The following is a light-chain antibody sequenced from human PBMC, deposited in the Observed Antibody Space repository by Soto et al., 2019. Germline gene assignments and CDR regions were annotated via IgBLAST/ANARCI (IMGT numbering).Light chain of an antibody. V-gene: IGKV3D-20*02. CDR1: QSVSSAY. CDR3: QQRSNWPRT. J-gene: IGKJ5*01. Sequence: EIVMTQSPATLSVSPGERATLSCRASQSVSSAYLAWYQQKRGQAPRLLIYGASNRATGIPDRFSGSGSGTDFTLTISRLEPEDFAVYYCQQRSNWPRTFGQGTRLEIK. CDR2: GAS.